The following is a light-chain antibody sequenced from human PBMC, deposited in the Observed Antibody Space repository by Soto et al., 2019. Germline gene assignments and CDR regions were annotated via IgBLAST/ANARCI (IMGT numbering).Light chain of an antibody. CDR3: QQSYSGPLT. CDR1: QSISSY. Sequence: IQMTQSPSSLSASVGDRVTITCRASQSISSYLNWYQQKPGKAPKVLIYAASSLQSGVPSRFSGIGSGTDFTLSIIRLQPEDFATYYCQQSYSGPLTFGGGTKVDIK. V-gene: IGKV1-39*01. J-gene: IGKJ4*01. CDR2: AAS.